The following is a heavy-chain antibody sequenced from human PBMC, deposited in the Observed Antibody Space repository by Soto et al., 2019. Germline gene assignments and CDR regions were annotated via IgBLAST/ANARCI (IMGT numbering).Heavy chain of an antibody. D-gene: IGHD2-2*01. CDR1: GGSFSGYY. CDR2: INHSGST. V-gene: IGHV4-34*01. CDR3: ARVVVVVPADYYYYYMDV. J-gene: IGHJ6*03. Sequence: SETLSLTCAVYGGSFSGYYWSWIRQPPGKGLEWIGEINHSGSTNYNPSLKSRVTISVDTSKNQFSLKLSSVTAADTAVYYCARVVVVVPADYYYYYMDVWGKGTTVTVSS.